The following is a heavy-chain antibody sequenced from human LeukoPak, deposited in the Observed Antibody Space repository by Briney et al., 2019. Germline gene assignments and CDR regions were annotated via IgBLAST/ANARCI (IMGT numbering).Heavy chain of an antibody. CDR3: ARDGGYYYDSSGYFLDAFDI. V-gene: IGHV4-59*01. Sequence: SETLSLTCTVSGGSISSYYWSWIWQPPGKGLEWIGYIYYSGSTNYNPSLKSRVTISVDTSKNQFSLKLSSVTAADTAVYYCARDGGYYYDSSGYFLDAFDIWGQGTMVTVSS. D-gene: IGHD3-22*01. CDR1: GGSISSYY. J-gene: IGHJ3*02. CDR2: IYYSGST.